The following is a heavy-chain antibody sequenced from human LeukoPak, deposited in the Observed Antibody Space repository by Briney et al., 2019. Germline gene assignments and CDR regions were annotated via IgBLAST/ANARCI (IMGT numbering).Heavy chain of an antibody. CDR2: MYYSGST. D-gene: IGHD3-22*01. CDR1: GVSISSYY. V-gene: IGHV4-59*01. CDR3: ARGKCDRSAYCPPDY. Sequence: SETLSLTCTVSGVSISSYYWTWIRQPPGKGLQWIGYMYYSGSTKYSPSLESRVTISLDTSKNQFSLKLSSVTAADTAVYYCARGKCDRSAYCPPDYWGQGTLVTVSS. J-gene: IGHJ4*02.